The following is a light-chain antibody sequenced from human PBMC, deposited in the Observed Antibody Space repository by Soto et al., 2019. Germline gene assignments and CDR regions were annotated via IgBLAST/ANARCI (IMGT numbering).Light chain of an antibody. CDR3: QSYDRSNSLV. J-gene: IGLJ3*02. CDR1: SGSIASNY. Sequence: NFMLTQPHSVSESPGKTVTISCTRSSGSIASNYVQWYQQRPGSAPTTLIYEDNQRPSGVPDRFSGSIDSSSNSASLTISVKKNEDDAEYYCQSYDRSNSLVFGGRTNETVL. CDR2: EDN. V-gene: IGLV6-57*03.